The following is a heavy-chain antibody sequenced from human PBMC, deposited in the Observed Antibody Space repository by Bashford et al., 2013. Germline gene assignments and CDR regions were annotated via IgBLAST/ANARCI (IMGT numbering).Heavy chain of an antibody. CDR3: AREASVTYYDYSLGGLXQAPDAFDI. J-gene: IGHJ3*02. V-gene: IGHV3-7*01. Sequence: VRQAPGKGLEWVANIKQDGSEKYYVDSVKGRFTISRDNAKNSLYLQMNSLRAEDTAVYYCAREASVTYYDYSLGGLXQAPDAFDIWGQGQWSP. CDR2: IKQDGSEK. D-gene: IGHD3-16*01.